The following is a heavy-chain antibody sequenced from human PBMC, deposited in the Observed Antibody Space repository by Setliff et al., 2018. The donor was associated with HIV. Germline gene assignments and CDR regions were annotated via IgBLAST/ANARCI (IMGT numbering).Heavy chain of an antibody. CDR2: ISNDGGSI. V-gene: IGHV3-7*03. CDR1: GFTFTNYW. J-gene: IGHJ3*02. Sequence: PGGSLRLSCAASGFTFTNYWMAWIRQAPGRGLEWAAIISNDGGSIAYADSVKGRFTISRDNAKNSLYLQMNSLRAEDMALYYCAKGPSITMLRGESTFDIWGQGTMVTVSS. CDR3: AKGPSITMLRGESTFDI. D-gene: IGHD3-10*01.